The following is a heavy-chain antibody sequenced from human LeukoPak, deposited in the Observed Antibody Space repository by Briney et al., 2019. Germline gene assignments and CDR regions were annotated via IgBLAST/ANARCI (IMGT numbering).Heavy chain of an antibody. J-gene: IGHJ6*03. CDR2: MNPNSGNT. Sequence: ASVKVSCKASGYTFTSYGINWVRQATGQGLEWMGWMNPNSGNTGYAQKFQGRVTMTRNTSISTAYMELSSLRSEDTAVYYCARVHKLERFLYYYYYYMDVWGKGTTVTVSS. CDR3: ARVHKLERFLYYYYYYMDV. V-gene: IGHV1-8*02. D-gene: IGHD1-1*01. CDR1: GYTFTSYG.